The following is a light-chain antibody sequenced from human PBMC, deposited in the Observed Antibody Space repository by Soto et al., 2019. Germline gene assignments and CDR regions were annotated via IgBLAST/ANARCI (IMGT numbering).Light chain of an antibody. CDR3: SSYGGSKNLV. Sequence: QSALTQPPSASGSPGQSVTISCTGTSSDVGGYNSVSWYQQHPGKAPKLVIYEVSKRPSGVPDRFSASKSDNTASLTVSGLQAEDEADYYFSSYGGSKNLVFGGGTKLTVL. CDR1: SSDVGGYNS. J-gene: IGLJ2*01. V-gene: IGLV2-8*01. CDR2: EVS.